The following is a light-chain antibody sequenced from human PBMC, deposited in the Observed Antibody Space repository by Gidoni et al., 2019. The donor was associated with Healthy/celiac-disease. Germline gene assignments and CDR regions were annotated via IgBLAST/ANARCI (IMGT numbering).Light chain of an antibody. CDR2: SAS. J-gene: IGKJ4*01. CDR1: QSISSY. V-gene: IGKV1-39*01. Sequence: DLQMTQSPSSLSASVGDRVTITCRASQSISSYLNWYQQKPGKAPKLLIYSASSFQSGVPSRFSGSGSGTDFTLTISSLQPEDFATYYCQQSYSTPQLTFGGGTKVEIK. CDR3: QQSYSTPQLT.